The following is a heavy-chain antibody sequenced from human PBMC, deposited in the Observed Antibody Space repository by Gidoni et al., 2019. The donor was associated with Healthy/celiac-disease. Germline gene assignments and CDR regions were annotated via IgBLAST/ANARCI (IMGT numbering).Heavy chain of an antibody. CDR1: GGSISSYY. CDR3: ARTGVGVGFDP. D-gene: IGHD3-3*01. V-gene: IGHV4-59*01. J-gene: IGHJ5*02. Sequence: QVQLQESGPGLVTPSETLSLTCTVSGGSISSYYWSWIRQPPGKGLEWIGYIYYSGSTNYNPSLKSRVTISVDTSKNQFSLKLSSVTAADTAVYYCARTGVGVGFDPWGQGTLVTVSS. CDR2: IYYSGST.